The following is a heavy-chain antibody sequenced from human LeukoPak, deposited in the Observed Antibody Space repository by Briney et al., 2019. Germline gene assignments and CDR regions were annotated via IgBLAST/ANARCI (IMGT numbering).Heavy chain of an antibody. D-gene: IGHD2-2*01. CDR3: ATHVRYCSSTSCYSHWNAFDI. Sequence: GASVKVSCKASGYTFTGYYMHWVRQAPGQGLEWMGWINPNSGGTNYAQKFQGRVTMTGDTSISTAYMELSRLRSDDTAVYYCATHVRYCSSTSCYSHWNAFDIWGQGTMVTVSS. CDR2: INPNSGGT. V-gene: IGHV1-2*02. CDR1: GYTFTGYY. J-gene: IGHJ3*02.